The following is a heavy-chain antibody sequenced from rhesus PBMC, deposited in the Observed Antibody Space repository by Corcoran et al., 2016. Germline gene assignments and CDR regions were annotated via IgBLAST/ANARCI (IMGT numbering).Heavy chain of an antibody. CDR1: GFTFGSYA. CDR2: INTLVGIT. Sequence: QVQLVQSGAEVKKPGASVKVSCKASGFTFGSYAIRWVRQAPGQGLEWMGVINTLVGITNDAEKFQGRVTITADTSTSTAYMELSSLRSEDTAVYYCARGLYCTGSGCSDEADYWGQGVLVTVSS. CDR3: ARGLYCTGSGCSDEADY. J-gene: IGHJ4*01. V-gene: IGHV1-198*02. D-gene: IGHD2-21*01.